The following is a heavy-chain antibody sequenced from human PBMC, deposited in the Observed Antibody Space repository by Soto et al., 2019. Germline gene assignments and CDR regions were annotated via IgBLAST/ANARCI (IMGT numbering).Heavy chain of an antibody. D-gene: IGHD6-19*01. CDR2: IRHGGSTT. J-gene: IGHJ4*02. CDR3: ARGPVAGFDY. Sequence: PGGSLSLSCAASGFTFSNAWINWVRQAPGKGLEWVSFIRHGGSTTYYADSVRGRVTIPRDDDKNSLFLQMNSLRDEDTAVYYCARGPVAGFDYWGQGVLVTVSS. CDR1: GFTFSNAW. V-gene: IGHV3-48*02.